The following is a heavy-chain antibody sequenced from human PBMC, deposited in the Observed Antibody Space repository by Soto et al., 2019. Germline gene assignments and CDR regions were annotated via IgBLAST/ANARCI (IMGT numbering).Heavy chain of an antibody. CDR1: GGSISSGGYS. Sequence: PSETLSLTCAVSGGSISSGGYSWSWIRQPPGKGLEWIAYINYSRNTNYNPSLKSRVAISGDTSKNQFSLKLSSVTAADTDVYYCARTVIGGFDYWGQGTLVTVSS. CDR2: INYSRNT. D-gene: IGHD3-16*02. V-gene: IGHV4-61*08. CDR3: ARTVIGGFDY. J-gene: IGHJ4*02.